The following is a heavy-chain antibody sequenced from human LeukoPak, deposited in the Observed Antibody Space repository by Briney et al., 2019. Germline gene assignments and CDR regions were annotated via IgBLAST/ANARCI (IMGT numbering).Heavy chain of an antibody. V-gene: IGHV3-49*03. J-gene: IGHJ4*02. CDR2: IRSKAYGGTA. CDR1: GFTFCDHS. CDR3: TREIRYFDWFQADY. D-gene: IGHD3-9*01. Sequence: AGGSLRLSCTASGFTFCDHSVCWFRQAPGKGLEGVGFIRSKAYGGTAEYAASVKGRFTISRDDSKSVAYLQMDSLKTEDTAVYYCTREIRYFDWFQADYWGQGTLVTVSS.